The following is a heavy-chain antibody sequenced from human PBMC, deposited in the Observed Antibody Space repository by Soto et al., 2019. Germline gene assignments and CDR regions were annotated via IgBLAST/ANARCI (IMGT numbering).Heavy chain of an antibody. D-gene: IGHD3-10*01. CDR3: ARGVLWFGELLDY. CDR1: GGSFSCYY. J-gene: IGHJ4*02. Sequence: SETLSLTCAVYGGSFSCYYWSWIRQPPGKGLEWIGEINHSGSTNYNPSLKSRVTISVDTSKNQFSLKLSSVTAADTAVYYCARGVLWFGELLDYWGQGTLVTVSS. V-gene: IGHV4-34*01. CDR2: INHSGST.